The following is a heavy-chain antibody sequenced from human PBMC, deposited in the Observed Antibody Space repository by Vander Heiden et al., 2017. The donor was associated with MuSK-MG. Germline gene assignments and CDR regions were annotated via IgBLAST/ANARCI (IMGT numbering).Heavy chain of an antibody. CDR2: FDPEDGET. CDR1: GSTLTEFA. D-gene: IGHD3-16*02. J-gene: IGHJ4*02. Sequence: QVQLVPSGAEVKKPGASVKVSCKVSGSTLTEFAMHWVRQAPGKGLEWMGGFDPEDGETIYAQKFHGRVTMTEDTSTDTAYMELSSLRSEDTAVYYCATDLITFGGVIAPLAYWGQGTLVTVSS. CDR3: ATDLITFGGVIAPLAY. V-gene: IGHV1-24*01.